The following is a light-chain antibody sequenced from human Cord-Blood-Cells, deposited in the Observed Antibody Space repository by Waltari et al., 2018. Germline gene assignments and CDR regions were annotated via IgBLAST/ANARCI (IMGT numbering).Light chain of an antibody. Sequence: DIVMTQSPRTRSGSPGDRATLSCRASQRVSGNVAWYQQKPGQPPRLLSYGASTRATCIAARFSGSGSGTEFTLSISSLQSGDFEVYYCQQYKNWPLTFGGGTKVEIK. CDR3: QQYKNWPLT. V-gene: IGKV3-15*01. CDR2: GAS. J-gene: IGKJ4*01. CDR1: QRVSGN.